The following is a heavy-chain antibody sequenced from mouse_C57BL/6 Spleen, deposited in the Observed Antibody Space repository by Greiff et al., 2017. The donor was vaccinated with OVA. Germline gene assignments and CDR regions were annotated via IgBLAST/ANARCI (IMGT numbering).Heavy chain of an antibody. V-gene: IGHV2-6*01. Sequence: VQVVESGPGLVAPSQSLSITCTVSGFSLTSYGVDWVRQSPGKGLEWLGVIWGVGSTNYNSALKSRLSISKDNSKSQVFLKMNSLQTDDTAMYYCARNWEDAMDYWGQGTSVTVSS. CDR2: IWGVGST. J-gene: IGHJ4*01. CDR3: ARNWEDAMDY. CDR1: GFSLTSYG. D-gene: IGHD4-1*01.